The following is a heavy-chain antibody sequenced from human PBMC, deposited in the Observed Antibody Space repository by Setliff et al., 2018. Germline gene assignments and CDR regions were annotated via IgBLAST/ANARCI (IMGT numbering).Heavy chain of an antibody. CDR2: IWDDGGYK. V-gene: IGHV3-33*08. CDR1: GFTFSTYR. CDR3: ARTCSGSGCYAGLES. Sequence: SGGSLRLSCAASGFTFSTYRMHWVRQAPGKGLEWVAIIWDDGGYKYHADSVKGRFTISRANSKNTLYLQMNSLRPEDTAVYYCARTCSGSGCYAGLESWGQGTPVTVSS. D-gene: IGHD2-15*01. J-gene: IGHJ4*02.